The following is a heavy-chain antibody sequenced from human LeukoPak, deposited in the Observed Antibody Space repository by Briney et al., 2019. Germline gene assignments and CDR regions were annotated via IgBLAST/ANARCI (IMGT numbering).Heavy chain of an antibody. Sequence: ASVKVSCKASGYTFTSYYMHWVRQAPGQGLEWMGIINPSGGSTSYAQKLQGRVTMTRDTSTSTVYMELSSLRAEDTAVYYCARGPLAHGYCSGGSCYGLHYWGQGTLVTVSS. D-gene: IGHD2-15*01. CDR2: INPSGGST. CDR1: GYTFTSYY. CDR3: ARGPLAHGYCSGGSCYGLHY. V-gene: IGHV1-46*01. J-gene: IGHJ4*02.